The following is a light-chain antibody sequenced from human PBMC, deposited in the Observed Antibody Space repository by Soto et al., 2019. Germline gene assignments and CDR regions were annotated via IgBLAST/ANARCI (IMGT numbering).Light chain of an antibody. CDR2: EVS. Sequence: QSVLTQPASVSGSPGQSITIFCTGTSSDVGGYNYVSWYQQHPGKAHKLMIYEVSNRPSGVSNRFSGSKSGNTASLTISGLQPEDEADYYCNSYTSRNTFVLGTGTKVTVL. J-gene: IGLJ1*01. CDR3: NSYTSRNTFV. V-gene: IGLV2-14*01. CDR1: SSDVGGYNY.